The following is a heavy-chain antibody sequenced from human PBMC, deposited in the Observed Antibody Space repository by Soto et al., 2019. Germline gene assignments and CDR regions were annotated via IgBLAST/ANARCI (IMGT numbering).Heavy chain of an antibody. D-gene: IGHD3-10*01. Sequence: EAQLVESGGGLVQPGRALRLSCAASGFTFDDYAMHWVRQAPGKGLEWVSGISWNTYIIDYADSVKGRFTISRDNAENSLYLQMTSLRNEDTALYYCAKDRVRGRVGESSFAVWGQGAMVTVSS. CDR3: AKDRVRGRVGESSFAV. CDR2: ISWNTYII. V-gene: IGHV3-9*01. CDR1: GFTFDDYA. J-gene: IGHJ3*01.